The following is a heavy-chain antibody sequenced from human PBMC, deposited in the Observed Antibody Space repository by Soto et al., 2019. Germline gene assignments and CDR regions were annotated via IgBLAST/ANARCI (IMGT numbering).Heavy chain of an antibody. Sequence: QVQLVQSGAEVKKPGSSVKVSCKASGGTFSTYGITWVRQASGQGLEWMGGIIPIFGTIKFAQKFHGRLTITPDESTSTVYMELSSLTSEDTAVYYCASRERVDAFDVWGQGTMVTVSS. V-gene: IGHV1-69*01. D-gene: IGHD1-26*01. CDR3: ASRERVDAFDV. CDR1: GGTFSTYG. J-gene: IGHJ3*01. CDR2: IIPIFGTI.